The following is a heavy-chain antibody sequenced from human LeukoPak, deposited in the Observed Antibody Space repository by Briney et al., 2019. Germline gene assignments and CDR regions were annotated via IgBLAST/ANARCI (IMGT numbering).Heavy chain of an antibody. CDR2: ISPANGYT. Sequence: ASVKLSCNASGYTFTAYAMHWVRQAPGQTLEWLGWISPANGYTRYSQEFQGSDTITRDTSANTAYMELNSLRSGDTAVYYCARDLIRIAAAGSTKYYYYYYMDVWGKVTTVTVSS. CDR3: ARDLIRIAAAGSTKYYYYYYMDV. CDR1: GYTFTAYA. D-gene: IGHD6-13*01. V-gene: IGHV1-3*03. J-gene: IGHJ6*03.